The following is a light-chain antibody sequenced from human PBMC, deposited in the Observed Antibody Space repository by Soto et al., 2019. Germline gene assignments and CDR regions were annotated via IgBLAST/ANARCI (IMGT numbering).Light chain of an antibody. J-gene: IGLJ2*01. CDR2: RNN. Sequence: QSVLTQPPSVSGAPGQRVTISCTGSSSNIGAGYDVHWYQQLPGIAPKLLIYRNNNRPSGVPDRFSGSKSGNSASLDITGLQAEDEADYYCQSYDSSLSGYVVFGGRTKLTVL. V-gene: IGLV1-40*01. CDR1: SSNIGAGYD. CDR3: QSYDSSLSGYVV.